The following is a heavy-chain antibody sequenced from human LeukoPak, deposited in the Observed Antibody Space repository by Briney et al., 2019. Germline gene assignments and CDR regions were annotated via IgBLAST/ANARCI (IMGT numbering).Heavy chain of an antibody. CDR2: IYTSGST. D-gene: IGHD2-15*01. CDR1: GGSISSGSYY. Sequence: SQTLSLTCTVSGGSISSGSYYWSWIRQPAGTGLEWIGRIYTSGSTNYNPSLKSRVTISVDTSKNQFSLKLSSVTAADTAVYYCARENCSGGTCYTVGGDWLDPWGQGTLVTVSS. J-gene: IGHJ5*02. V-gene: IGHV4-61*02. CDR3: ARENCSGGTCYTVGGDWLDP.